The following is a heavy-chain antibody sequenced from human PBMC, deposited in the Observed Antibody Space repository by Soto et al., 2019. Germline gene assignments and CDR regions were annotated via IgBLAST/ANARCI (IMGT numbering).Heavy chain of an antibody. CDR2: IIPIFGTA. CDR3: ARDRAVVAAATYGMDV. CDR1: GGTFSSYA. D-gene: IGHD2-15*01. Sequence: QVQLVQSGAEVKKPGSSVKVSCKASGGTFSSYAISWVRQAPGQGLEWMGGIIPIFGTANYAQKFQGRVTITADESTSTAYMELSSLRSEDTAVYYCARDRAVVAAATYGMDVWGQGTTVTVSS. V-gene: IGHV1-69*12. J-gene: IGHJ6*02.